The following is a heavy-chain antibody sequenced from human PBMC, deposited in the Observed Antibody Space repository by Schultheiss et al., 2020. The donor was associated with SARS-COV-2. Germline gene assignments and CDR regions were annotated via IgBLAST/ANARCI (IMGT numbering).Heavy chain of an antibody. Sequence: GESLKISCAASGFTFDNYAMYWVRQAPGKGLEWVAVISYDGSNKYYADSVKGRFTISRDNAKNSLYLQMNSLRAEDTAVYYCASGNLGYCSSTSCPLGYWGKGTLVTVSS. CDR1: GFTFDNYA. D-gene: IGHD2-2*01. J-gene: IGHJ4*02. CDR2: ISYDGSNK. CDR3: ASGNLGYCSSTSCPLGY. V-gene: IGHV3-30*03.